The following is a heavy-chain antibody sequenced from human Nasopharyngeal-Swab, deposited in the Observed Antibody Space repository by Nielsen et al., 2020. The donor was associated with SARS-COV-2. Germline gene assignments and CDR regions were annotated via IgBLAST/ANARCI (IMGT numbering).Heavy chain of an antibody. CDR2: INPHSRGT. V-gene: IGHV1-2*02. Sequence: ASVTVSCQASGYTLTGYYMHWVRQAPGHGLEWMGWINPHSRGTKYAQKFQDRVTMTSDTSINTAYMELRRLRSDDTAVYYCARDDNGDYGYFGHWGQGTLVTVSS. D-gene: IGHD4-17*01. CDR1: GYTLTGYY. CDR3: ARDDNGDYGYFGH. J-gene: IGHJ4*02.